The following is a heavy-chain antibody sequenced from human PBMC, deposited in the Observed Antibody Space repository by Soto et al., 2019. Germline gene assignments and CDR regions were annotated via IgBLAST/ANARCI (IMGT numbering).Heavy chain of an antibody. CDR3: ARIPYDSSDGIDY. CDR1: GFSLSNARMG. CDR2: IFSNDEK. Sequence: QVTFKESGPVLVKPTETLTLTCTVSGFSLSNARMGVSWIRQPPGKALEWLAHIFSNDEKSYSTSLKSRLTISKDTSKSQVVLTMTNMDPVDTATYYCARIPYDSSDGIDYWGQGTLVTVSS. D-gene: IGHD3-22*01. V-gene: IGHV2-26*01. J-gene: IGHJ4*02.